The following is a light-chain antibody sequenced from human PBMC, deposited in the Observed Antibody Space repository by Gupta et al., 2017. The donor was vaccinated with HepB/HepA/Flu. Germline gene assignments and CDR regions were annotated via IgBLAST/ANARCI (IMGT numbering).Light chain of an antibody. J-gene: IGKJ4*01. CDR1: QSLLHSHGSHS. CDR2: LGS. V-gene: IGKV2-28*01. Sequence: DTVLTQSPLSLPVTPGEPASISCRSSQSLLHSHGSHSLNWYQQKPGQSPQLLIYLGSDRASGVPDRFSGSGSGTDFTLKISRVEAEEVGVYYCMQTLQTPLSFGGGTKVEIK. CDR3: MQTLQTPLS.